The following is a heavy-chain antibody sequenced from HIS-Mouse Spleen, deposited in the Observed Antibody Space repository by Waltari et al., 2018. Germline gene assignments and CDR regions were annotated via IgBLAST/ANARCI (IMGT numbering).Heavy chain of an antibody. CDR3: ARGPDSGSSLSPDY. V-gene: IGHV3-21*01. D-gene: IGHD1-26*01. Sequence: EVQLVESGGGLVKPGGSLRLSCAASAFTFRTYSMHWVCKAPGKGLELVSSISSSSSYIYYADSVKGRFTISRDNAKNSLYLQMNSLRAEDTAVYYCARGPDSGSSLSPDYWGQGTLVTVSS. J-gene: IGHJ4*02. CDR1: AFTFRTYS. CDR2: ISSSSSYI.